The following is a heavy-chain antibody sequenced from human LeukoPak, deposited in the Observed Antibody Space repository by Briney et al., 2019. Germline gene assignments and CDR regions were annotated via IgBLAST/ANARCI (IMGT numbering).Heavy chain of an antibody. J-gene: IGHJ4*02. Sequence: QAGGSLRLSCAASGFTFSNYAMSWVRQAPGKGLEWFSAITASGGDTYHADSVKGRFSVSRDNSKNTLYLQMNNLRVEDTAVYYCAAVLYSSSWLNWGQGTLVTVSS. V-gene: IGHV3-23*01. CDR1: GFTFSNYA. CDR3: AAVLYSSSWLN. D-gene: IGHD6-13*01. CDR2: ITASGGDT.